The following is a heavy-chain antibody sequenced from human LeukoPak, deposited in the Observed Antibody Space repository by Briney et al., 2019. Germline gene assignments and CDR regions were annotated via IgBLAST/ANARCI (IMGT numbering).Heavy chain of an antibody. V-gene: IGHV3-53*01. D-gene: IGHD3-10*01. Sequence: GGSLRLSCAASGFTVSSNYMSWVRQAPGKGLEWVSVIYSGGSTYYADSVKGRFTISRDNSKNTLYLQMNSLRAEDTAVYYCGRGWFGGGDAFDIWGQGTMVTVSS. CDR1: GFTVSSNY. CDR2: IYSGGST. CDR3: GRGWFGGGDAFDI. J-gene: IGHJ3*02.